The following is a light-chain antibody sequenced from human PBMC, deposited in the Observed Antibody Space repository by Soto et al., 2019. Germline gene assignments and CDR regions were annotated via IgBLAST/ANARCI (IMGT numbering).Light chain of an antibody. J-gene: IGKJ1*01. Sequence: EIVLTQSPGTLSLSPGERATLSCRASQTVSNSYIAWYQQKPGQAPRLLIYGASSRATGIPDRFSGSGSETDFTRTINRLEHEDFAVYYCQQYGSSPWTFGQGTKVEIK. CDR1: QTVSNSY. CDR3: QQYGSSPWT. V-gene: IGKV3-20*01. CDR2: GAS.